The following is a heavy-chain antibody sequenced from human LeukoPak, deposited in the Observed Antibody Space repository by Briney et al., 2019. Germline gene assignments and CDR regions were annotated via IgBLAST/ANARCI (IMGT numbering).Heavy chain of an antibody. CDR3: ARDFDAAAGFDY. V-gene: IGHV4-34*01. Sequence: SETLSLTCAVYGGSFSGYYWSWIRQPPGKGLEWIGEINHSGSTNYNPSLKSRVTISVDTSKNQFSLKLSSVTAADTAVYYCARDFDAAAGFDYWGQGTLVTVSS. CDR1: GGSFSGYY. J-gene: IGHJ4*02. CDR2: INHSGST. D-gene: IGHD6-13*01.